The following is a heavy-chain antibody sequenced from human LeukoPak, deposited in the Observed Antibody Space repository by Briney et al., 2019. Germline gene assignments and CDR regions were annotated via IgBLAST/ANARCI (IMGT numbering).Heavy chain of an antibody. D-gene: IGHD7-27*01. J-gene: IGHJ4*02. CDR2: ISSSGSNI. CDR1: GFTFSDYY. CDR3: ARGTGEIDY. V-gene: IGHV3-11*04. Sequence: GGSLRLSCAASGFTFSDYYMSWIRQAPGEGLEWGSYISSSGSNIYYPDSVKGRFTISRDNAETSLYLQMNGRGAEDTAGYYCARGTGEIDYWGQGTLVTVSS.